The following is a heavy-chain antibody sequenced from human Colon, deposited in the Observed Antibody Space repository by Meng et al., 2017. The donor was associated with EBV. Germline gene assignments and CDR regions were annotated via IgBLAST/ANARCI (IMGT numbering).Heavy chain of an antibody. CDR2: ISAYNGNT. CDR3: ARNRPRGVATGANWFDP. CDR1: GYTFTSYA. D-gene: IGHD5-12*01. V-gene: IGHV1-18*01. Sequence: VQLLQSGSELKKPGASVKVSCKASGYTFTSYAMNWVRQAPGQGLEWMGWISAYNGNTNYAQKLQGRVTMTTDTSTSTAYMELRSLRSDDTAVYYCARNRPRGVATGANWFDPWGQGTLVTVSS. J-gene: IGHJ5*02.